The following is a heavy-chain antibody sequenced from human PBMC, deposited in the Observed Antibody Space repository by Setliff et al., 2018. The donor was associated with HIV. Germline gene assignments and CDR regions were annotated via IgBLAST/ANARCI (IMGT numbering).Heavy chain of an antibody. V-gene: IGHV1-18*01. CDR2: ISAYNGNT. CDR3: ARDRTGVTSGEFDP. J-gene: IGHJ5*02. Sequence: ASVKVSCKASGGTFSSYAISWVRQAPGQGLEWMGWISAYNGNTNYAQKLQGRVTMTTDTSTSTAYMELSSLRSDDTAVYYCARDRTGVTSGEFDPWGQGTLVTVSS. CDR1: GGTFSSYA. D-gene: IGHD2-21*02.